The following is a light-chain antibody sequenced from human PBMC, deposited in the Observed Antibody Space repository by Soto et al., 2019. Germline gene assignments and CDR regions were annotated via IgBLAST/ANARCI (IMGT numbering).Light chain of an antibody. V-gene: IGKV1-5*01. CDR2: DAS. Sequence: GVSGTGSCRASQNIRNWLAWYQQKPGKAPNPLIYDASSLKSGVPARFSGSGSGTEFTLTISSLQPDDFAAHYCHQYNTYSTFGQGTRPEI. CDR1: QNIRNW. J-gene: IGKJ5*01. CDR3: HQYNTYST.